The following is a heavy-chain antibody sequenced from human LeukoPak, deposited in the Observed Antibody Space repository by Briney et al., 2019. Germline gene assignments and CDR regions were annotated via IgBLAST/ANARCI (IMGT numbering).Heavy chain of an antibody. D-gene: IGHD4-23*01. CDR2: IYYSGST. CDR3: ASYDYGGSAIDY. Sequence: SETLSLTCTVSGGSISSGDYYWSWIRQPPGKGLEWIGYIYYSGSTYYNPSLKSRVTISVDTSKNQFSLKLSSVTAADTAVYYCASYDYGGSAIDYWGQGTLVTVSS. CDR1: GGSISSGDYY. J-gene: IGHJ4*02. V-gene: IGHV4-30-4*01.